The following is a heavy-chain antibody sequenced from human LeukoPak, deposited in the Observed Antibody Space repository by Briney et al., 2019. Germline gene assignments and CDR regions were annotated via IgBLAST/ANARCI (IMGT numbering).Heavy chain of an antibody. CDR1: GFTFSSYG. V-gene: IGHV3-30*18. J-gene: IGHJ3*02. CDR2: ISYDGSNK. CDR3: AKAQFTDSGYYHAHAFDI. Sequence: PGGSLRLSCAASGFTFSSYGMHWVRQAPGKGLEWVAVISYDGSNKYYADSVKGRFTISRDNSKNTLYLQMNSLRAGDTAMYYCAKAQFTDSGYYHAHAFDIWGQGTMVTVSS. D-gene: IGHD3-22*01.